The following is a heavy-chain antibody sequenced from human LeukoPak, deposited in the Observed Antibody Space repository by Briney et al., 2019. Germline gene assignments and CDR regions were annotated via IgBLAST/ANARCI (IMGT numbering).Heavy chain of an antibody. D-gene: IGHD2-2*01. V-gene: IGHV1-69*01. CDR3: ARGSIVVVPAASHYYYYMDV. J-gene: IGHJ6*03. Sequence: SVKVSCKSSGGTFSSYAISWVRQAPGQGLEWMGGIIPIFGAANYAQKFQGRVTITAEESTSTAYMELSSLRSEDTAVYYCARGSIVVVPAASHYYYYMDVWGKGTTVTVSS. CDR1: GGTFSSYA. CDR2: IIPIFGAA.